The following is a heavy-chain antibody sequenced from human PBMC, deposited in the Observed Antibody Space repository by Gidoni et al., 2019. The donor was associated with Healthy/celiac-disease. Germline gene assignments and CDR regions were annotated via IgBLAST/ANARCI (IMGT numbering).Heavy chain of an antibody. Sequence: EVQLVESGGGLVQPGRSLRLSCAASGFTFDDYAMHWVRQAPGKGLEWVSGISGNSGSIGYADSVKGRFTISRDNAKNSLYLQMNSLRAEDTALYYCAKGDSGSYFGWFDPWGQGTLVTVSS. CDR3: AKGDSGSYFGWFDP. D-gene: IGHD1-26*01. CDR2: ISGNSGSI. V-gene: IGHV3-9*01. CDR1: GFTFDDYA. J-gene: IGHJ5*02.